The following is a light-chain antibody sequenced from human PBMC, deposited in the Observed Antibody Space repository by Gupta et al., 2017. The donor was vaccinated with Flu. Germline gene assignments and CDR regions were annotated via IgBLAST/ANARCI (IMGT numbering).Light chain of an antibody. CDR1: QSISSW. CDR3: QQYYSENA. V-gene: IGKV1-5*03. J-gene: IGKJ2*01. CDR2: KAS. Sequence: DIQMTQSPSTLSASIGDRVTITCRASQSISSWLAWYQQKPGKAPSLLIYKASSLKSGVPSRFSGSGSGTEFTLTISNLQPDDFATYYCQQYYSENAFGQGTKLEIK.